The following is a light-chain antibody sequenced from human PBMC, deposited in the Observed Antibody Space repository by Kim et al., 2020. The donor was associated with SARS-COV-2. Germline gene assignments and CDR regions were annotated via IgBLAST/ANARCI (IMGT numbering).Light chain of an antibody. CDR1: QGISSW. CDR3: QQDHSFPLT. Sequence: DIQMTQSPSTVPPSVGDRVTITCRASQGISSWLAWYQQKPGKAPKVLIYEASNLQSGVPSRFSGSGSGTDFTLTINSLQPDDFATYYCQQDHSFPLTFGGGTKVDIK. J-gene: IGKJ4*01. CDR2: EAS. V-gene: IGKV1-12*01.